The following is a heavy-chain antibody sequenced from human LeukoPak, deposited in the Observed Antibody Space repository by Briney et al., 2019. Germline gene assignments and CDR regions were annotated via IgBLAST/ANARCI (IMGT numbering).Heavy chain of an antibody. CDR2: FDPEDGET. Sequence: ASVKVSCKVSGYTLTELSMHWVRQAPGKGLEWMGGFDPEDGETIYAQKFQGRVTMTEDTSTDTAYMELSSLGSEDTAVYYCATLIAAAGTLAFDIWGQGTMVTVSS. J-gene: IGHJ3*02. V-gene: IGHV1-24*01. CDR3: ATLIAAAGTLAFDI. CDR1: GYTLTELS. D-gene: IGHD6-13*01.